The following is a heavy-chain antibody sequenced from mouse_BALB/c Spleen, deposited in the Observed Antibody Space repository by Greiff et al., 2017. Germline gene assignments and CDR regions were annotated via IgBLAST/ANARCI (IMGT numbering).Heavy chain of an antibody. Sequence: VKLVESGGGLVKPGGSLKLSCAASGFTFSSYAMSWVRQTPEKRLEWVATISSGGSYTYYPDSVKGRFTISRDNAKNTLYLQMSSLRSEDTAMYYCATITTVVRDYWGQGTTLTVSS. V-gene: IGHV5-9-3*01. CDR2: ISSGGSYT. CDR1: GFTFSSYA. CDR3: ATITTVVRDY. J-gene: IGHJ2*01. D-gene: IGHD1-1*01.